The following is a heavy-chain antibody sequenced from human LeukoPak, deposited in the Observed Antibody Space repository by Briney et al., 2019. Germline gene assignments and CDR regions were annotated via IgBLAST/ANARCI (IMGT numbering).Heavy chain of an antibody. CDR2: ISSGSSYR. D-gene: IGHD3-9*01. V-gene: IGHV3-21*04. CDR1: EFTFSTYS. J-gene: IGHJ6*03. CDR3: SSRRRHTIYQYYYYYYMDV. Sequence: PGGSLRLSCAASEFTFSTYSMNWVRQAPGQGLDWVSSISSGSSYRYYADSVKGRFTISRDSAKNSLYLQMNSLRAEDTAVYFCSSRRRHTIYQYYYYYYMDVWGKGTTVTISS.